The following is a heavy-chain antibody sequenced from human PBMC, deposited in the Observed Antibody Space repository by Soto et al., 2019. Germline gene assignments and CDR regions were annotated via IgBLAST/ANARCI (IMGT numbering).Heavy chain of an antibody. V-gene: IGHV1-3*01. CDR1: GYTFTSYA. D-gene: IGHD4-17*01. CDR2: INAGNGNT. CDR3: ARGFYGGNSAGWFDP. Sequence: QVQLVQSGAEVKKPGASVKVSCKASGYTFTSYAMHWVRQAPGQGLEWMGWINAGNGNTKYSQKFQGRVTVTRDTSASTAYVELSSLRSEDKAVYYCARGFYGGNSAGWFDPWGQGTLVTVSS. J-gene: IGHJ5*02.